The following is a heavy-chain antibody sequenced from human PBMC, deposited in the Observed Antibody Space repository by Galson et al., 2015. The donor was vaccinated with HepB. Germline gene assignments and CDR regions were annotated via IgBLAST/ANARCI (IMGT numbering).Heavy chain of an antibody. CDR3: ARVSELWFGED. D-gene: IGHD3-10*01. CDR1: GGSISSYY. CDR2: IYFRGSGST. Sequence: TLSLTCTVSGGSISSYYWSWVRQPPGRGLEWIGYIYFRGSGSTNYSPSLKSRVTISLDTSKNQFSLKLNSVTAADTAVYYCARVSELWFGEDWGQGTLVTVSS. J-gene: IGHJ4*02. V-gene: IGHV4-59*01.